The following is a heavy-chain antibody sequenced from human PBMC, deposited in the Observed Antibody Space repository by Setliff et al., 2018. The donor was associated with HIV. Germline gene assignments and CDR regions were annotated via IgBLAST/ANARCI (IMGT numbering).Heavy chain of an antibody. CDR1: GYTFTGYY. J-gene: IGHJ6*02. CDR3: ARGRTNYSYYDFWSAYSSTMDV. Sequence: ASVKVSCKASGYTFTGYYIHWVRQAPGQGLELMGWINPNTGGTDYEKKFQGWVTMTRETSISTAYMELSRLKSDDAAVYYCARGRTNYSYYDFWSAYSSTMDVWGHGTTVTVSS. CDR2: INPNTGGT. V-gene: IGHV1-2*04. D-gene: IGHD3-3*01.